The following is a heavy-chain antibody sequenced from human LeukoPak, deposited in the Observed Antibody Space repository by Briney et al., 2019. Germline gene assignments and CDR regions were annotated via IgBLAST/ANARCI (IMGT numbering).Heavy chain of an antibody. CDR2: ISSSSSYT. D-gene: IGHD6-13*01. CDR3: ARRVRGQQLVQYFDY. CDR1: GFTFSDYY. V-gene: IGHV3-11*03. Sequence: GGSLRLSCAASGFTFSDYYMSWIRQAPGKGLEWVSYISSSSSYTNYADSVKGRFTISRDNAKNSLYLQMNSLRAEDTAVYYCARRVRGQQLVQYFDYWGQGTLVTVSS. J-gene: IGHJ4*02.